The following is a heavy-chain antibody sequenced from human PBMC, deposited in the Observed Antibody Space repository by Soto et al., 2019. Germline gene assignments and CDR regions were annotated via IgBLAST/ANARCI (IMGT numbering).Heavy chain of an antibody. CDR1: GGSISSSSYY. D-gene: IGHD3-3*01. CDR3: ARVTIFGVVIKFDP. CDR2: IYYSGST. J-gene: IGHJ5*02. Sequence: SETLSLTCTVSGGSISSSSYYWGWIRQPPGKGLEWIGSIYYSGSTYYNPSLKSRVTISVDTSKNQFSLKLSSVTAADTAVYYCARVTIFGVVIKFDPWGQRTLVTVSS. V-gene: IGHV4-39*01.